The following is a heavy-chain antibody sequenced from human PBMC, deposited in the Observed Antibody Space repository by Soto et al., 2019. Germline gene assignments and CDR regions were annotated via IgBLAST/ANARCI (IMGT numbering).Heavy chain of an antibody. V-gene: IGHV1-2*02. D-gene: IGHD2-15*01. CDR2: INPSSGET. Sequence: ASGKVSCNASGYTFIDYSIRWVRQAHGQGREWMGWINPSSGETTYAEKFQGRFTMTRDTSISTAYMDLITLRSDDTAIYYCVRGLKWRDLDYWGQGTPVTVYS. J-gene: IGHJ4*02. CDR3: VRGLKWRDLDY. CDR1: GYTFIDYS.